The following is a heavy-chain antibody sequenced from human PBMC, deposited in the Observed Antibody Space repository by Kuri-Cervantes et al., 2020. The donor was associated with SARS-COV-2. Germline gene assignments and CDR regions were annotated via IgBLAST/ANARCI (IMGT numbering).Heavy chain of an antibody. J-gene: IGHJ4*02. CDR1: GFTFRSYA. V-gene: IGHV3-48*01. Sequence: GESLKISCAASGFTFRSYAMTWVRQAPGKGLEWVSYISGSSSRIYYADSVKGRFTISRDYAKNSVYLQMKSLRAEDTAVYYCARDEDYAFDYWGQGTLVTVSS. D-gene: IGHD4-17*01. CDR3: ARDEDYAFDY. CDR2: ISGSSSRI.